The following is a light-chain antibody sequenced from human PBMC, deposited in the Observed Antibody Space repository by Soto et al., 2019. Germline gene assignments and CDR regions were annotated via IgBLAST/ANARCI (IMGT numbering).Light chain of an antibody. CDR3: QQYYNWPLT. Sequence: EIVLTQSPGTLSLSPGERATLSCRASQSVSNNYLAWYQHKPGQTPRLLIYDTSTRATGVPTRFSGSRSGAEFTLTINSLQSEDFAVYYCQQYYNWPLTFGGGTKVDIK. J-gene: IGKJ4*01. CDR1: QSVSNN. V-gene: IGKV3-15*01. CDR2: DTS.